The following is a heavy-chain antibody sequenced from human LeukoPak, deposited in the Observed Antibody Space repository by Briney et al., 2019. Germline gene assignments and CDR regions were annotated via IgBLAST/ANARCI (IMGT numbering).Heavy chain of an antibody. CDR1: GGTFSSYA. V-gene: IGHV1-69*05. D-gene: IGHD3-3*01. Sequence: ASVKVSCKASGGTFSSYAISWVRQAPGEGLEWMGGIIPIFSTENYAKKFQGRVTITTDESTNTAYLAPSSLRYDDPDMYYCARGRITVFAVVTTTQAFDIWGQGTMVSVSS. CDR2: IIPIFSTE. CDR3: ARGRITVFAVVTTTQAFDI. J-gene: IGHJ3*02.